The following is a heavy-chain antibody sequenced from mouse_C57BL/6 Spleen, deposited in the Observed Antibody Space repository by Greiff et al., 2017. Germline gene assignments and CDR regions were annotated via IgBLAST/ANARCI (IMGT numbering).Heavy chain of an antibody. CDR2: RSYDGSN. V-gene: IGHV3-6*01. CDR3: ARDGSYYFDY. CDR1: GYSITSGYY. Sequence: EVQLQQSGPGLVKPSQSLSLTCSVTGYSITSGYYWNWIRQFPGNKLEWMGYRSYDGSNNYNPSLKNRISITRDTSKNQFFLKLNSVTTEDTATYYCARDGSYYFDYWGQGTTLTVSS. J-gene: IGHJ2*01.